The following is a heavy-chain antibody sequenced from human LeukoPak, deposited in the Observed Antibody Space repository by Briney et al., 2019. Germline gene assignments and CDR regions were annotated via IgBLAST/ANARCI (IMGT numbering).Heavy chain of an antibody. CDR2: IYYSGST. D-gene: IGHD1-26*01. J-gene: IGHJ4*02. CDR3: ASQVFHKDRRGSYGY. V-gene: IGHV4-59*01. Sequence: SETLSLTCTVSGASISSYYWSWIRQPPGKGLEWIGYIYYSGSTNYNPSLKSRVTISVDTSKNQLSLKLSSVTAADTAVYYCASQVFHKDRRGSYGYWGQGTLVTVSS. CDR1: GASISSYY.